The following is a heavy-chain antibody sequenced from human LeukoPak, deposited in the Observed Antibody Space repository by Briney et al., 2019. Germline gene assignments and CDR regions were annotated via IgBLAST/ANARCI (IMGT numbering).Heavy chain of an antibody. V-gene: IGHV3-21*01. Sequence: GGSLRLSCAASGFTFSSYSMNWVRQAPGKGLEWVSSISSSSSYIYYADSVKGRFTISRDNAKNSLYLQMSSLRAEDTAVYYCAREPGWPNLLYFDYWGQGTLVTVSS. CDR1: GFTFSSYS. CDR2: ISSSSSYI. D-gene: IGHD3-9*01. J-gene: IGHJ4*02. CDR3: AREPGWPNLLYFDY.